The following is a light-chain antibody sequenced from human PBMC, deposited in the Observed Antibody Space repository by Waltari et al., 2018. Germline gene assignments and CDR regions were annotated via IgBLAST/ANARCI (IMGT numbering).Light chain of an antibody. V-gene: IGLV1-40*01. J-gene: IGLJ2*01. CDR3: QSYDSRLSGPVV. Sequence: QSVLTQPPSVSGAPGQTVTISCTGSRSNIGAVYDVHWYQQVPGTAPKLRIFRNNNRPSGVPDRFSGSKSGTSAALAITGLRAEDEAYYYCQSYDSRLSGPVVFGGGTRLIVL. CDR1: RSNIGAVYD. CDR2: RNN.